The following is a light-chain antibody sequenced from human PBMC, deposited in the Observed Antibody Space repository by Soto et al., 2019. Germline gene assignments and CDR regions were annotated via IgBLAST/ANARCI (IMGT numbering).Light chain of an antibody. J-gene: IGLJ2*01. CDR1: SSDVGGYNY. V-gene: IGLV2-14*01. CDR2: DVS. CDR3: SSYTNSSSLTX. Sequence: QSALTQPASVSGSPGQSITISCTGTSSDVGGYNYVSWYQQHPGKAPKLMIYDVSNRPSGVSNRFSGSKSGNTASLSISGPQAEDEADYYCSSYTNSSSLTXXGGGXQLTVL.